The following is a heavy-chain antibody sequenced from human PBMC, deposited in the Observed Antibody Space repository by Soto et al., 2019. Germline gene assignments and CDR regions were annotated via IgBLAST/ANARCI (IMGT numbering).Heavy chain of an antibody. CDR1: GFTVSRYW. Sequence: GSLRLSCVAYGFTVSRYWMHWVSQAAGKGLVWVSRMNSDGSTTNYADSVKGRFTISRDNARNTLYLQMNSLRAEDTAVYYCVRDGYPAWVYGVDVWGQGTTVTVSS. J-gene: IGHJ6*02. V-gene: IGHV3-74*01. CDR3: VRDGYPAWVYGVDV. D-gene: IGHD1-1*01. CDR2: MNSDGSTT.